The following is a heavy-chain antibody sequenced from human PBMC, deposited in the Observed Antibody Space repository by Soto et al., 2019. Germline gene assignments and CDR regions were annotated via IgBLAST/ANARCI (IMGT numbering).Heavy chain of an antibody. V-gene: IGHV4-31*03. CDR2: ISYSGNT. CDR1: GGSISSGDRY. Sequence: SETLSLTCTVSGGSISSGDRYWGWIRQDPVKGLEWLGYISYSGNTFYNPSLTGRLTISIDTSKNQFSLDLSSVTAADTAVYYCATGPNVRGYDYWGQGTLVTVSS. D-gene: IGHD3-10*01. J-gene: IGHJ4*02. CDR3: ATGPNVRGYDY.